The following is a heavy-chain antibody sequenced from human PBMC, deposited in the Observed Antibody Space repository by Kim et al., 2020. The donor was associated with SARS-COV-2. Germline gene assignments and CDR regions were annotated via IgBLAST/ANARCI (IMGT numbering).Heavy chain of an antibody. Sequence: SETLSLTCTVSGGSIRSGGKFWTWIRQHPAKGLEWIGYISYSGNSHYSPSLRSRVSISLQTSENQFSLELTSLTAADTAVYYCAGGQPLEHWGQGNLVTV. CDR2: ISYSGNS. D-gene: IGHD2-2*01. CDR1: GGSIRSGGKF. V-gene: IGHV4-31*03. J-gene: IGHJ4*02. CDR3: AGGQPLEH.